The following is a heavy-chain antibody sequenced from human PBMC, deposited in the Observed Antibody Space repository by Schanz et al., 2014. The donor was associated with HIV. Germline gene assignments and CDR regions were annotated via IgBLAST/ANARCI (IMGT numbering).Heavy chain of an antibody. V-gene: IGHV3-66*01. J-gene: IGHJ3*02. CDR3: ARDRVGSSASYVTFDI. D-gene: IGHD3-16*01. Sequence: EVQLVESGGGLVQPGGSLRLSCAASGFTFSSYWMHWVRQAPGKGLEWVSLIDHTGTTYYADSVKGRFTISRDISDNTVHAQISSLRADDTAVYYCARDRVGSSASYVTFDIWGQGTMVTVSS. CDR2: IDHTGTT. CDR1: GFTFSSYW.